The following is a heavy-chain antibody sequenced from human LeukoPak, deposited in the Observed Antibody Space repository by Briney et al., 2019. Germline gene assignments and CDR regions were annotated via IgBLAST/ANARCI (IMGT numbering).Heavy chain of an antibody. V-gene: IGHV1-24*01. CDR2: FDPEDGET. CDR1: GYTLTELS. CDR3: ATIVLFRVGANPNWFDP. D-gene: IGHD1-26*01. Sequence: ASVKVSCKVSGYTLTELSMHWVRQPPAKGREWMGGFDPEDGETIYAQKFQGRVTMTEDTSTDTAYMELSSLRSEDTAVYYCATIVLFRVGANPNWFDPWGQGTLVTVSS. J-gene: IGHJ5*02.